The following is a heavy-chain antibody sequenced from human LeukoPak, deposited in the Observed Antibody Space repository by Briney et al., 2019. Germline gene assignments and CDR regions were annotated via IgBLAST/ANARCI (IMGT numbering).Heavy chain of an antibody. CDR2: ISSSSTYK. Sequence: GGSLRLSCAAAGFTFSSYSLNWVRQAPGRGLEWVSSISSSSTYKYHADSVKGRFTISRDNAKNSLYLQMDSLRAEDTAVYYCARDREPNYYGSGGASDYWGQGTLVTVSS. D-gene: IGHD3-10*01. CDR1: GFTFSSYS. V-gene: IGHV3-21*01. J-gene: IGHJ4*02. CDR3: ARDREPNYYGSGGASDY.